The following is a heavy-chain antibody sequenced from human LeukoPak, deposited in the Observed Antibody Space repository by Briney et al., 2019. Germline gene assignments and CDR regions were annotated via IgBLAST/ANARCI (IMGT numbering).Heavy chain of an antibody. Sequence: GGNLRLYCAASGFTFSDNYMSWIRKAPGKGLEWVSYISSSSSTIYYADSVKGRFTISRDNAKNSLYLQMSSPRAEDTAVYYCARDEGAAGTLHGGYWGQGTLVTVS. CDR3: ARDEGAAGTLHGGY. D-gene: IGHD6-13*01. CDR2: ISSSSSTI. J-gene: IGHJ4*02. CDR1: GFTFSDNY. V-gene: IGHV3-11*04.